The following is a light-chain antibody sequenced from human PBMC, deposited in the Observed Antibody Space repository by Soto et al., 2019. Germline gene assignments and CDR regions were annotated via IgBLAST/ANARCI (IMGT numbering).Light chain of an antibody. V-gene: IGLV1-44*01. CDR1: RFNIGRYS. CDR2: NDD. Sequence: QSVLTQPPSASGTPGQTVIMSCSGTRFNIGRYSVNWYQQFPGTAPKLLIFNDDHRPSGVPDRFSGSKSGTSMSLAISGLQPEDEADYFCGAWDGTMDGPVLGGGTKLTGL. J-gene: IGLJ2*01. CDR3: GAWDGTMDGPV.